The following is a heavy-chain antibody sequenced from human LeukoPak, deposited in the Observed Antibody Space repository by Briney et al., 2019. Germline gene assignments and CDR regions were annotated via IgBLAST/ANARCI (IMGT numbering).Heavy chain of an antibody. V-gene: IGHV3-64*01. D-gene: IGHD1-26*01. CDR1: GFTFSSYA. CDR3: ARDGGSYPLYYFDY. Sequence: PGGSLRLSCAASGFTFSSYAMHWVRQAPGKGLEYVSAISSNGGSTYYANSVKGRFTISRDNSKNTLYLQMGSLRAEDMAVYYCARDGGSYPLYYFDYWGQGTLVTVSS. J-gene: IGHJ4*02. CDR2: ISSNGGST.